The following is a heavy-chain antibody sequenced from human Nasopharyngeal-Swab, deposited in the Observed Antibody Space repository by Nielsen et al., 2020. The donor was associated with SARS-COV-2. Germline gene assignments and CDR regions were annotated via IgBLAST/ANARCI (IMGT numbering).Heavy chain of an antibody. CDR2: ISSSSSYI. V-gene: IGHV3-11*06. D-gene: IGHD2-15*01. CDR3: ARGNGVVVALLWTFDI. Sequence: GESLKISCAASGFTFSDYYMSWIRQAPGKGLEWVSSISSSSSYIYYADSVKGRFTISRDNAKNSLYLQMNSLRAEDTAVYYCARGNGVVVALLWTFDIWGQGTMVTVSS. CDR1: GFTFSDYY. J-gene: IGHJ3*02.